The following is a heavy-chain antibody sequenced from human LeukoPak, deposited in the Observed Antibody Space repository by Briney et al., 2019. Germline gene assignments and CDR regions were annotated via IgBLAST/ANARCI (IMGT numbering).Heavy chain of an antibody. V-gene: IGHV1-8*01. Sequence: ASVKVSCKASGYAFTSYDINWVRQATGQGLEWMGWMNPNSGNTGYAQKFQGRVTMTRNTSISTAYMELSSLRSEDTAVYYCARGHNWNGLVYYYYYMDVWGKGTTITVSS. CDR2: MNPNSGNT. CDR3: ARGHNWNGLVYYYYYMDV. CDR1: GYAFTSYD. J-gene: IGHJ6*03. D-gene: IGHD1-1*01.